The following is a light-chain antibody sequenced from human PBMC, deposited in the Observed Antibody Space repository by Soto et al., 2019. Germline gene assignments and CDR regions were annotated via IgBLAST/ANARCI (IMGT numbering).Light chain of an antibody. CDR1: QGIRND. V-gene: IGKV1-17*01. Sequence: DIQMTQSPSSLSASVGDRVTITCRASQGIRNDLGWYQQKPGKAPKRLIYAASSLQSGVPSRFXXXXSXXXFTLTISSLQPEDFATYYCLQHNSYPLTFGGRTKVEIK. CDR3: LQHNSYPLT. CDR2: AAS. J-gene: IGKJ4*01.